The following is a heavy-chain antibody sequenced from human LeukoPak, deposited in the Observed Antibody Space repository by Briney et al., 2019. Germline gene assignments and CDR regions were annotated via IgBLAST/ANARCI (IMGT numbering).Heavy chain of an antibody. CDR3: ARGHHTRGVYDY. Sequence: GGSLRLSCAASGFTFSGFWMKWVRQAPGKGLEWVANINEDESQKYYVDSVKGQFTISRDNAKNSLDLQMNSLRAEDTAVYYCARGHHTRGVYDYWGQGTLVTVSS. D-gene: IGHD3-10*01. CDR2: INEDESQK. CDR1: GFTFSGFW. J-gene: IGHJ4*02. V-gene: IGHV3-7*01.